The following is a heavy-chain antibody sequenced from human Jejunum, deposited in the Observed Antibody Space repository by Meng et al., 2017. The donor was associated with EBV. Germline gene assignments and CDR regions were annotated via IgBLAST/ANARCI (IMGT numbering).Heavy chain of an antibody. Sequence: QVQLQEPGPGLVNPSAPLSLTCAVSGYSMSNSNWWGWIRQPPGKGLEWIGYIYSTGTTYYNPSLKSRVTMSIDTSKNHFSLKLTSVTTMDTAVYYCAKRMPGTGFDYWGQGTLVTVSS. J-gene: IGHJ4*02. V-gene: IGHV4-28*01. D-gene: IGHD1-1*01. CDR3: AKRMPGTGFDY. CDR1: GYSMSNSNW. CDR2: IYSTGTT.